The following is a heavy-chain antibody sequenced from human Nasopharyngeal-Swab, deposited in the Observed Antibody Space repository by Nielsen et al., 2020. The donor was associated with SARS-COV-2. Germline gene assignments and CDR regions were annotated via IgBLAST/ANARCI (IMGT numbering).Heavy chain of an antibody. CDR2: INWNGGTK. V-gene: IGHV3-9*01. D-gene: IGHD3-9*01. Sequence: SLKISCVASGFAFGDFDMHWVRQAPGKGLEWVACINWNGGTKVYADSVRGRFSISRDNAKNSLYLQMNGLRPEDTAFYYCAKVIHLDFNALHVWGQGTMVTVSP. CDR3: AKVIHLDFNALHV. CDR1: GFAFGDFD. J-gene: IGHJ3*01.